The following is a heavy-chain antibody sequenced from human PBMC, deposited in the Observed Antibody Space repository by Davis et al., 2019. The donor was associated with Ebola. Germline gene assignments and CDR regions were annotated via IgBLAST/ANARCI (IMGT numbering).Heavy chain of an antibody. CDR1: GLNLSSYA. Sequence: GESPKTPRAAFGLNLSSYAMSWVRQAPGKGLEWVSAISGSVGSTYYADSVKGRFTISRDNSKNTLYLQMNSLRAEDTAVYYCARGELQHYYMDVWGKGTTFTVSS. CDR3: ARGELQHYYMDV. V-gene: IGHV3-23*01. D-gene: IGHD1-26*01. J-gene: IGHJ6*03. CDR2: ISGSVGST.